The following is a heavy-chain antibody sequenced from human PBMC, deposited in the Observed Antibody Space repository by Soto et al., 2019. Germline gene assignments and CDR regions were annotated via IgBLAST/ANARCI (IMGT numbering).Heavy chain of an antibody. CDR2: ISGSGGST. D-gene: IGHD6-6*01. J-gene: IGHJ4*02. V-gene: IGHV3-23*01. CDR1: GFTFSSYA. CDR3: ANRRQERYIAARSPSLDY. Sequence: EVQLLESGGGVVQPGGSLRLSCAASGFTFSSYAMSWVRQAPGKGLEWVSAISGSGGSTYYADSVKGRFTISRDNSKNTLYLPKNSLGAKDTAVSYRANRRQERYIAARSPSLDYWGEGTRVTVSS.